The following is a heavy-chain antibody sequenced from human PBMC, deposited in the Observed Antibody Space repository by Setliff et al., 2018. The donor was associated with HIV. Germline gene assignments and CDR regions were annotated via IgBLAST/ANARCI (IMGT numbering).Heavy chain of an antibody. J-gene: IGHJ3*02. D-gene: IGHD2-21*02. CDR1: GGSISSSSYY. CDR2: IYYSGST. CDR3: AREVDVVTTSDAFDI. Sequence: SETLSLTCTVSGGSISSSSYYWGWVRQPPGKGLEWIGSIYYSGSTYYNPSLKSRVTISVDTSMNQFSLKLTSVTAADTAVYYCAREVDVVTTSDAFDIWGQGTMVTVSS. V-gene: IGHV4-39*07.